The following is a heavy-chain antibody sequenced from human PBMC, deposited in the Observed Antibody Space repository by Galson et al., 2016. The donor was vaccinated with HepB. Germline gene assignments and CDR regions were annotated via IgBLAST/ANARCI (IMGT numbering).Heavy chain of an antibody. Sequence: SLRLSCAASGFTFSTYAMSWVRQAPGKGLEWVSGISGSGDTKFADSVKGRFTISRDNSKTTLYLQMNSLRVEDTAVYYCAKISVQYSYHYWGFDYWGQGAPVTVAS. CDR1: GFTFSTYA. CDR2: ISGSGDT. V-gene: IGHV3-23*01. J-gene: IGHJ4*02. CDR3: AKISVQYSYHYWGFDY. D-gene: IGHD5-18*01.